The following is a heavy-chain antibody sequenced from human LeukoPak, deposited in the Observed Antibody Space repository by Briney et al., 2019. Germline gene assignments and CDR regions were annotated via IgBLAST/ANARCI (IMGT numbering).Heavy chain of an antibody. J-gene: IGHJ6*02. D-gene: IGHD3-3*01. CDR3: ARAHYDFWSGYFPNDSYYYGMDV. CDR1: GGSISSYY. V-gene: IGHV4-59*01. Sequence: SETLSLTCTASGGSISSYYLSWIRQPPGKGLEWVGNIYYSGSTNYNLSLKRRRTISVDTSKRQCSLKLSSVTAAATGVYYCARAHYDFWSGYFPNDSYYYGMDVWGQGTTVTVSS. CDR2: IYYSGST.